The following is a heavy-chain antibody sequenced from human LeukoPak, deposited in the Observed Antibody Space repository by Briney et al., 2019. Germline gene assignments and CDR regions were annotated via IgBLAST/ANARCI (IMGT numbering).Heavy chain of an antibody. CDR1: GFTFTSSA. Sequence: GTSGKVSCKASGFTFTSSAMQWVRQARGQRLEWIGWIVVGSGNTNYAQKFQERVTITRDMSTSTAYMELSSLRSEDTAVYYCAAGWVCSGGSCYYYFDYWGQGTLVTVSS. D-gene: IGHD2-15*01. J-gene: IGHJ4*02. CDR3: AAGWVCSGGSCYYYFDY. CDR2: IVVGSGNT. V-gene: IGHV1-58*02.